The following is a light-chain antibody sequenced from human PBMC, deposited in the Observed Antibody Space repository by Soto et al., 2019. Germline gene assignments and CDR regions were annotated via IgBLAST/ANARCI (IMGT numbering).Light chain of an antibody. CDR1: QGVGSTY. Sequence: EIVLTQSPGTLSLSPGEGATLSCRASQGVGSTYLAWYQQKPGQAPRLLVYGASSRATGIPDRFSGSGSGTDFTLTISRLEPEDFAVYYCQQFGGSPYTFGQGTKLEIK. J-gene: IGKJ2*01. CDR3: QQFGGSPYT. V-gene: IGKV3-20*01. CDR2: GAS.